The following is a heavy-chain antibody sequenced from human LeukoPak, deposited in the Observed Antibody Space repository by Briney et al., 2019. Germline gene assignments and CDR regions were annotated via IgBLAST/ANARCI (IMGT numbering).Heavy chain of an antibody. CDR1: GGTFSSYA. V-gene: IGHV1-69*01. CDR3: ARDCSGGSCYFDY. D-gene: IGHD2-15*01. Sequence: ASVKVSCKASGGTFSSYAISWVRQAPGQGLEWMGGIIPIFGTANYAQEFQGRVTITADESTSTAYMELSSLRSEDTAVYYCARDCSGGSCYFDYWGQGTLVTVSS. CDR2: IIPIFGTA. J-gene: IGHJ4*02.